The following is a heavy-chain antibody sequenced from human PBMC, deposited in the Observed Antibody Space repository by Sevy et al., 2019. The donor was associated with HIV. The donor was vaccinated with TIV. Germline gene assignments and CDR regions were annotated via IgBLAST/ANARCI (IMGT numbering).Heavy chain of an antibody. J-gene: IGHJ5*02. V-gene: IGHV1-18*01. Sequence: ASVKVSCKASGYTFTSYGISWVRQAPGQGLEWMGWISAYNGNTNYAQKLQGRVTMTTDTSTSTAYMELRSLRFDDTAVYYCARVSCSGGSCYWIVATIENWFDPWGQGTLVTVSS. CDR3: ARVSCSGGSCYWIVATIENWFDP. D-gene: IGHD2-15*01. CDR1: GYTFTSYG. CDR2: ISAYNGNT.